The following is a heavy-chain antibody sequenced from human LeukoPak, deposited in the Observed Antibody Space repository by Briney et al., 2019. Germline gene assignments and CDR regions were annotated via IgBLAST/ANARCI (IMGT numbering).Heavy chain of an antibody. CDR2: INAGNGNT. CDR1: GYTFTSYA. D-gene: IGHD5-18*01. CDR3: ARYGSVVDTAIFDY. V-gene: IGHV1-3*01. J-gene: IGHJ4*02. Sequence: GASVTVSCTASGYTFTSYAIHWVRQAPGQRLEWMGWINAGNGNTKYSQKFQGRVIITRDTSASTAYMELSSLRSEDTAVYYCARYGSVVDTAIFDYWGQGTLVTVSS.